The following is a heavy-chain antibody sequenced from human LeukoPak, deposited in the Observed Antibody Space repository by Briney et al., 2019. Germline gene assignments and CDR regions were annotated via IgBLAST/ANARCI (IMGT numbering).Heavy chain of an antibody. CDR3: ARQDGRALYYFDY. Sequence: GESLKISCKGSGYSFTYYWIGWVRQMPGKGLEWMGIIYPADSYTRYSPSFQGQVTISADKSTSTAYLQWSSLKASDTAMYYCARQDGRALYYFDYWGQGTLVTVSS. V-gene: IGHV5-51*01. J-gene: IGHJ4*02. D-gene: IGHD5-24*01. CDR2: IYPADSYT. CDR1: GYSFTYYW.